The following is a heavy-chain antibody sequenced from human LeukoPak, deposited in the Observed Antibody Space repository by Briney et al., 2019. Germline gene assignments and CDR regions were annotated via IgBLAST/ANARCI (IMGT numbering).Heavy chain of an antibody. CDR2: INPNSVGT. D-gene: IGHD2-2*01. Sequence: GASVKVSCKASGYTFTGYYMHWVRQAPGQGLEWMGWINPNSVGTNYAQKFQGRVTMTRDTSISTAYMELSRLRSDDTAVYYCAREYCSSTSCYVSPFDYWGQGTLVTVSS. J-gene: IGHJ4*02. CDR3: AREYCSSTSCYVSPFDY. V-gene: IGHV1-2*02. CDR1: GYTFTGYY.